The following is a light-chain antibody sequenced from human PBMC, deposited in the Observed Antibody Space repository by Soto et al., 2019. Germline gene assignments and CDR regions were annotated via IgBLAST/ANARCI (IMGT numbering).Light chain of an antibody. CDR2: GDN. V-gene: IGLV1-40*01. J-gene: IGLJ1*01. CDR1: TSKIGAPYD. Sequence: QSVLTQPPSVSGAPGQRVSISCTGSTSKIGAPYDVRWYQHLPGTAPKLLIYGDNNRPSAVPDRFSGSKSGTSASLAITRLQAEDEDDYYCQSYDISLHNYVFGTGTKLTVL. CDR3: QSYDISLHNYV.